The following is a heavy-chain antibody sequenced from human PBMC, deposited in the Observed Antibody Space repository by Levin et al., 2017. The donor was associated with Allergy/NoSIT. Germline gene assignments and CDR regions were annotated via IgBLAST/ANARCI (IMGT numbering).Heavy chain of an antibody. CDR2: IWHDGSKK. J-gene: IGHJ3*02. D-gene: IGHD5-12*01. Sequence: PGGSLRLSCEASGFTFRNFGFHWVRQAPGKGLEWVAVIWHDGSKKLYADSVEGRLTISRDDSKNTVYLQTNTLRAEDTAVYYCVRDGGGNSGYDLAFDIWGQGTKVTVSS. CDR1: GFTFRNFG. V-gene: IGHV3-33*01. CDR3: VRDGGGNSGYDLAFDI.